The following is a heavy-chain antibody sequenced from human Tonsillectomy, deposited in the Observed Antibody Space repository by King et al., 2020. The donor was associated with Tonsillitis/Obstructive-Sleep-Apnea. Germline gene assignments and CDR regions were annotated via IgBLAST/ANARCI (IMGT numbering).Heavy chain of an antibody. D-gene: IGHD4/OR15-4a*01. CDR1: GFTFDSYN. V-gene: IGHV3-21*01. CDR3: GRRVPTKGIDH. CDR2: ISRSGDDT. Sequence: VQLVESGGGLVKPGGSLRLSCAASGFTFDSYNMNWVRQAPGKGLEWVSAISRSGDDTYYGDSVKGRFTVSRDNSKKSGYLQLNSLRVEDTAMYYCGRRVPTKGIDHWGQGTLVTVSS. J-gene: IGHJ5*02.